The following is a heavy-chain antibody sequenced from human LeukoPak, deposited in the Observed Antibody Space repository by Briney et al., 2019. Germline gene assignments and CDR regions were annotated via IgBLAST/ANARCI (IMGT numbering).Heavy chain of an antibody. Sequence: SETLSLTCTVSGGSISSSSYYWGWIRQPPGKGLEWIGSIYYSGSTYYNPSLKSRVTISVDTSKNQFSLKLSSVTAADTAVYYCARGLAVAGTQLGFDYWGQGTLVTVSS. V-gene: IGHV4-39*07. D-gene: IGHD6-19*01. J-gene: IGHJ4*02. CDR2: IYYSGST. CDR3: ARGLAVAGTQLGFDY. CDR1: GGSISSSSYY.